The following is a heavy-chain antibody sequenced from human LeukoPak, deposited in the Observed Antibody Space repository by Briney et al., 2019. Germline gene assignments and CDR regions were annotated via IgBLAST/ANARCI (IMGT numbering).Heavy chain of an antibody. V-gene: IGHV4-30-2*01. Sequence: SETLSLTCTVSGGSISSGGYYWSWIRQPPGKGLEWIGYIYHSGSTYYNPSLKSRVTISVDTSKNQFSLKLSSVTAADTAVYYCARVRSYGRGPHDAFDIWGQGTMVTVSS. CDR2: IYHSGST. J-gene: IGHJ3*02. CDR3: ARVRSYGRGPHDAFDI. CDR1: GGSISSGGYY. D-gene: IGHD3-10*01.